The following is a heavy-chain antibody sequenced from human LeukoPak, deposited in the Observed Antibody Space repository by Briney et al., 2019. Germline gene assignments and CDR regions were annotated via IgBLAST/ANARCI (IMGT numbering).Heavy chain of an antibody. Sequence: GGSLRLSCAASGFTFSSYEMNWVRQAPGKGLEWVSYISSSGSTIYYADSVKGRFTISRDNAKNSLYLQMNSLRAEDTAVYYCARLQQQLVGGAFDYWGQGTLVTVSS. D-gene: IGHD6-13*01. CDR1: GFTFSSYE. CDR3: ARLQQQLVGGAFDY. CDR2: ISSSGSTI. V-gene: IGHV3-48*03. J-gene: IGHJ4*02.